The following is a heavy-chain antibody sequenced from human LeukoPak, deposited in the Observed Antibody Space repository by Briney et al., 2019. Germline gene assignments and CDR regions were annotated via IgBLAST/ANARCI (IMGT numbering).Heavy chain of an antibody. V-gene: IGHV2-5*01. CDR3: ARIEGYEGLSWFDP. D-gene: IGHD3-3*01. Sequence: SGPTLVNPTQTLTLTCTFSGFSLSTSGVGVGWIRRPPGKGLEWLALNYWNDDKRYSPSLRHRLTITKDSSKNQVVLTMTNMDPVDTATYYCARIEGYEGLSWFDPWGQGTLVTVSS. CDR1: GFSLSTSGVG. J-gene: IGHJ5*02. CDR2: NYWNDDK.